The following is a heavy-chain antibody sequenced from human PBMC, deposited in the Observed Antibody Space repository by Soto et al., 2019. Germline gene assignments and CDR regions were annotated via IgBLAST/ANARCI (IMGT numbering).Heavy chain of an antibody. D-gene: IGHD2-2*01. J-gene: IGHJ4*02. CDR1: GFTFSSYS. V-gene: IGHV3-21*01. Sequence: GGSLRLSCAASGFTFSSYSMTWVRQAPGKGLEWVSSISSDNNYIYYADSVKGRFTISRDNAKNLLYLQMNSLRTEDTAVYYCARIVPAAYYFDYWGQGTLVTVSS. CDR3: ARIVPAAYYFDY. CDR2: ISSDNNYI.